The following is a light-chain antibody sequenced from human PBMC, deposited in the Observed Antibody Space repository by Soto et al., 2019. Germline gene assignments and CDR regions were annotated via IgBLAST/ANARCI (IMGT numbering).Light chain of an antibody. Sequence: QSVLTQPASMSGSPGQSITISCTGTSSDVGGYNYVSWYQQHPGKAPKLMIYDVSNRPSGVSNRFSGSKSGNTASLTISGLQAEDEADYYCSSYTSSSTPFYVFGTGTKVTVL. V-gene: IGLV2-14*01. CDR2: DVS. J-gene: IGLJ1*01. CDR3: SSYTSSSTPFYV. CDR1: SSDVGGYNY.